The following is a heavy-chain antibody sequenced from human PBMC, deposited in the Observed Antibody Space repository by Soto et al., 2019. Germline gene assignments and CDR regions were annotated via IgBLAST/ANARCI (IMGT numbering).Heavy chain of an antibody. V-gene: IGHV1-18*01. CDR1: GYTFSTYG. D-gene: IGHD3-10*01. J-gene: IGHJ5*02. CDR2: ISAYNGDTET. Sequence: ASVKVSCKASGYTFSTYGISWVRQAPGQGLEWMGWISAYNGDTETNYAQKFQGRVTMTTDTSTSAAYMELRNLRSDDTAVFYFARGVGSGTYYNQYNWFDPWGQGTLVTVSS. CDR3: ARGVGSGTYYNQYNWFDP.